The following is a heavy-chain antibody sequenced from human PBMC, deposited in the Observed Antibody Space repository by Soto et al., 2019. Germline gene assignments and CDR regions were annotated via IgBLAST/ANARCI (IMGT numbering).Heavy chain of an antibody. CDR2: IWYDGSNK. Sequence: PGGSLRLSCAASGFTFSSYGMHWVRQAPGKGLEWVAVIWYDGSNKYYADSVKGRFTISRDNSKNTLYLQMNSLRAEDTAVYYCARSYYDSSGTIYGMDVWGQGTTVTVSS. J-gene: IGHJ6*02. D-gene: IGHD3-22*01. CDR1: GFTFSSYG. V-gene: IGHV3-33*01. CDR3: ARSYYDSSGTIYGMDV.